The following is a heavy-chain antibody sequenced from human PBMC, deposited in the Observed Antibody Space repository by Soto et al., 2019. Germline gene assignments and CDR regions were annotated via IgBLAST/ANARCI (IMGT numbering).Heavy chain of an antibody. CDR1: GGTFSSYA. V-gene: IGHV1-69*01. Sequence: QVPLVQSGAEVKKPGSSVTVSCKASGGTFSSYAIHWVRQAPGQGLEWMGGIIPMYGLAKYAQRFQGRVTITADESTTTVYMELTSLTSQDTAVYYCARVTSMVRGVIDNGFDPLGHGTLVTVSS. CDR3: ARVTSMVRGVIDNGFDP. J-gene: IGHJ5*02. D-gene: IGHD3-10*01. CDR2: IIPMYGLA.